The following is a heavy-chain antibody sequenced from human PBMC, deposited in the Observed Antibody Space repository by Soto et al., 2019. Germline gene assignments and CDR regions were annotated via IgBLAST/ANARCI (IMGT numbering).Heavy chain of an antibody. J-gene: IGHJ4*02. CDR2: IYYNGNT. Sequence: ASETLSLTCTVSRGSISTYYWSWIWQPPGKGLECIGYIYYNGNTNYNPSLKSRVTISVDTSKNQFTLNLNSVTAADTAVYYCARHATRSYDYWGQGTLVTVSS. CDR1: RGSISTYY. CDR3: ARHATRSYDY. V-gene: IGHV4-59*08.